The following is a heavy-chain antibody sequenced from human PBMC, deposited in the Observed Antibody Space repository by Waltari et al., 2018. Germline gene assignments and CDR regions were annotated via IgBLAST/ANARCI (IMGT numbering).Heavy chain of an antibody. J-gene: IGHJ4*02. CDR1: GYSISSGYY. CDR3: ARGVIGGSYFYFDY. D-gene: IGHD3-10*01. Sequence: QVQLQESGPRLVRPSETLSVTCVVSGYSISSGYYWGWVRQAPGKGLAWIGSFYYDGRAYYNPSLKSRVTISLDTSKNYFSLKVTSLTATDTAVYYCARGVIGGSYFYFDYWGQGTLVTVSP. V-gene: IGHV4-38-2*01. CDR2: FYYDGRA.